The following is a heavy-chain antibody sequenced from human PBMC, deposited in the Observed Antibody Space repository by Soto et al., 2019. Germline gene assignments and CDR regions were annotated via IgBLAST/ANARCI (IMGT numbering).Heavy chain of an antibody. CDR3: AHRVLRTVFGLVTTTAIYFDF. V-gene: IGHV2-5*02. CDR1: GFSLTTSGVG. J-gene: IGHJ4*02. CDR2: IYWDADK. D-gene: IGHD3-3*01. Sequence: QITLNESGPTQVKPRQTLTLTCTFSGFSLTTSGVGVGWIRQSPGKAPEWLALIYWDADKRYSPSLKSRLTITTDTSKNQVVVTMADLDPADTATYYCAHRVLRTVFGLVTTTAIYFDFWGQGTPVAVSS.